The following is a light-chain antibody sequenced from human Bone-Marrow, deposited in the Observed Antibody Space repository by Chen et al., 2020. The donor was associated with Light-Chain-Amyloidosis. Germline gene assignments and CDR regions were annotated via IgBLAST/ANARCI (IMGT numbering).Light chain of an antibody. CDR3: QSADSSGTYEVI. CDR2: RDT. Sequence: SYELTQPPSASVSQGQTARITCSGDDLPTKYAYWYQQKPGQAPVLVIHRDTERPSWISERFSGSSSGTTATLTISGVQAKDEADYHCQSADSSGTYEVIFGGGTKLTVL. J-gene: IGLJ2*01. V-gene: IGLV3-25*03. CDR1: DLPTKY.